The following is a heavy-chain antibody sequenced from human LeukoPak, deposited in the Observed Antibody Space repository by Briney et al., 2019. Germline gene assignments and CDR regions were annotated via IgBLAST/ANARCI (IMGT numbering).Heavy chain of an antibody. Sequence: GGSLRLXCAASGFTFSTYTMNWVRQAPGKGLEWVSSISSGSSYIYYADSVKGRFTISRDNAKNSLYLQMNSLRPEDTAVYYCARIPVARSYYFDYWGQGTLVTVSS. V-gene: IGHV3-21*01. J-gene: IGHJ4*02. D-gene: IGHD6-19*01. CDR1: GFTFSTYT. CDR3: ARIPVARSYYFDY. CDR2: ISSGSSYI.